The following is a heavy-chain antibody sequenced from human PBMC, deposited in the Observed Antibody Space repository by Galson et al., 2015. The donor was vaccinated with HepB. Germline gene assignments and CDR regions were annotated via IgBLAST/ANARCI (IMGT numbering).Heavy chain of an antibody. CDR1: GFTFSAYW. V-gene: IGHV3-7*03. Sequence: SLRLSCAASGFTFSAYWMSWVRQVPGKGLEWVADVNLDGSEMYYADSVKGRFTISRDNAGRSVSLHLYSLRAEDTAVYYCAREVMIRTLAHKTPDSWGQGTLVTVSS. CDR3: AREVMIRTLAHKTPDS. CDR2: VNLDGSEM. D-gene: IGHD3-16*01. J-gene: IGHJ4*02.